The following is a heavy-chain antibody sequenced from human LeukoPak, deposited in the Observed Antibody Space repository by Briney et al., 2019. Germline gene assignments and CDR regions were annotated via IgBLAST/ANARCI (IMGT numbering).Heavy chain of an antibody. V-gene: IGHV3-21*01. Sequence: GGSLRLSCAASGFTFTPYSMNWVRQAPGKGLEWVSSISSSSSYIYYADSVKGRFTISRDNAKNSVYLQMNSLRAEDTAVYYCAKDPGYSSGWLDYWGQGTLVTVSS. CDR2: ISSSSSYI. CDR1: GFTFTPYS. J-gene: IGHJ4*02. D-gene: IGHD6-19*01. CDR3: AKDPGYSSGWLDY.